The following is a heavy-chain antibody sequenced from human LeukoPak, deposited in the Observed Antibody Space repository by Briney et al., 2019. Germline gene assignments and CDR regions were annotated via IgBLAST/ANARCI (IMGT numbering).Heavy chain of an antibody. CDR2: IRGSGDST. V-gene: IGHV3-23*01. D-gene: IGHD6-13*01. CDR1: AFTFSSYA. Sequence: GGSLRLSCAASAFTFSSYAMSWVRQAPGKGLAWVSTIRGSGDSTDYADSVKGRFTIPRDNSKNTLSLQMNSLRAEDTAVYYCAREGLGAAAGTFDYWGQGTLVTVSS. CDR3: AREGLGAAAGTFDY. J-gene: IGHJ4*02.